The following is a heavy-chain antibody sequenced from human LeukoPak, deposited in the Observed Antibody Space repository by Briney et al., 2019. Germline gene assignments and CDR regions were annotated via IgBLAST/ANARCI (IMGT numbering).Heavy chain of an antibody. CDR1: GDSVSSKSAA. Sequence: SQTLSLTCAISGDSVSSKSAAWNWIRRSPSRGLEWLGRTYYRSKWYNDYAISVKSRITINADTSKNRFSLHLNSVTPEDTAVYYCARSLPNDDWPHFDYWGQGTLVTVSS. J-gene: IGHJ4*02. CDR3: ARSLPNDDWPHFDY. CDR2: TYYRSKWYN. D-gene: IGHD3-9*01. V-gene: IGHV6-1*01.